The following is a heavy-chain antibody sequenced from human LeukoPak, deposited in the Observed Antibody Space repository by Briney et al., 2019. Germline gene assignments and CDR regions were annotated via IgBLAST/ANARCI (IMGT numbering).Heavy chain of an antibody. V-gene: IGHV3-9*01. CDR3: AKDSSGMDV. Sequence: GGSLRLSSAASGFTFDDYAMHWVRQAPGKGLEWVSGISWNSGSIGYADSVKGRFTISRDNAKSSLYLQMNSLRAEDTALYYCAKDSSGMDVWGQGTTVTVSS. CDR1: GFTFDDYA. CDR2: ISWNSGSI. J-gene: IGHJ6*02.